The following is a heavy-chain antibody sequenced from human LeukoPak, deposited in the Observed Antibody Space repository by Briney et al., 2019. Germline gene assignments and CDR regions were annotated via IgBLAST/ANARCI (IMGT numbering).Heavy chain of an antibody. CDR2: IYYSGST. V-gene: IGHV4-59*08. J-gene: IGHJ6*02. D-gene: IGHD3-3*02. Sequence: SETLSLTCTVSGGSISSYYWSWIRQPPGKGLEWIGYIYYSGSTNYNPSLKGRVTISVDTSKNQFSLKLSSVTAADTAVYYCARHGLAPYGMDVWGQGTTVTVSS. CDR3: ARHGLAPYGMDV. CDR1: GGSISSYY.